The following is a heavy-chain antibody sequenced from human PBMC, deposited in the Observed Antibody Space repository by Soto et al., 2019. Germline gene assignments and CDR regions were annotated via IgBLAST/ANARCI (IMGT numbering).Heavy chain of an antibody. D-gene: IGHD3-10*01. V-gene: IGHV4-59*01. CDR2: IYYSGST. CDR1: GGSISGYY. J-gene: IGHJ4*02. Sequence: PSETLSLTCTVSGGSISGYYWSWLRQPPGKGLEWIGSIYYSGSTNSSPSLKSRVTMSVDTSKNQFSLKLSAVIAADTAMYYCARYSYGSDYYFDYWGQGTLVTVSS. CDR3: ARYSYGSDYYFDY.